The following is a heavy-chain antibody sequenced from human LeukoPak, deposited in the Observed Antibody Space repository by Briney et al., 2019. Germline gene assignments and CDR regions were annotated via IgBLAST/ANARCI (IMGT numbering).Heavy chain of an antibody. CDR2: ISDSGST. Sequence: SETLTLTCAVSGGSISRSVYSWSWIRQPPGKGLEWIGYISDSGSTSYNPSLKSRVTLEVDRSKNQFSLKLSSVTAADTAVYYCASSDSAVAGVFDYWGQGTLATVSS. CDR1: GGSISRSVYS. CDR3: ASSDSAVAGVFDY. D-gene: IGHD6-19*01. V-gene: IGHV4-30-2*01. J-gene: IGHJ4*02.